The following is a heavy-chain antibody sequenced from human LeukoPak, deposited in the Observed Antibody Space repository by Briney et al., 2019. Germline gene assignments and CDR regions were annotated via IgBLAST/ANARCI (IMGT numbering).Heavy chain of an antibody. CDR1: GFTVSSNY. CDR3: AREVKLDGFCGGDCYSPTPFDY. D-gene: IGHD2-21*02. J-gene: IGHJ4*02. V-gene: IGHV3-66*01. Sequence: PGGSLRLSCAASGFTVSSNYMSWVRQAPGKGLEWVSVIYSGGSTYYADSVKGRFTISRDNSKNTLYLQMNSLRAEDTAVYYCAREVKLDGFCGGDCYSPTPFDYWGQGTLVTVSS. CDR2: IYSGGST.